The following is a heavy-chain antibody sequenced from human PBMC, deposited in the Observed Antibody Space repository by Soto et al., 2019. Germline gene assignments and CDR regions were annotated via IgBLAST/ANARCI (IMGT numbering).Heavy chain of an antibody. J-gene: IGHJ6*02. V-gene: IGHV3-74*01. D-gene: IGHD6-13*01. CDR2: INSDGSST. CDR1: GFTFSSYW. CDR3: ARDSSSCYRAGWLVPGGGYYYYYGMDV. Sequence: GGSLRLSCAASGFTFSSYWMHWVRQAPGKGLVWVSRINSDGSSTSYADSVKGRFTISRDNAKNTLYLQMNSLRAEDTAVYYCARDSSSCYRAGWLVPGGGYYYYYGMDVWGQGTTVTVSS.